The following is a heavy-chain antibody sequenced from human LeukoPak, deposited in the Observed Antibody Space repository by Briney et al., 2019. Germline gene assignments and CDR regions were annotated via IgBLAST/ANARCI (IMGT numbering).Heavy chain of an antibody. CDR1: GFTFRSYG. CDR3: AKGGGGRLIYYYYMDV. D-gene: IGHD3-16*01. CDR2: ITWNSDNI. Sequence: GGSLRLSCAASGFTFRSYGMHWVRQAPGKGLEWVSGITWNSDNIEYADSVKGRFTISRDNAKNSLYLQMNSLRAEDMALYYCAKGGGGRLIYYYYMDVWGKGTTVTVSS. J-gene: IGHJ6*03. V-gene: IGHV3-9*03.